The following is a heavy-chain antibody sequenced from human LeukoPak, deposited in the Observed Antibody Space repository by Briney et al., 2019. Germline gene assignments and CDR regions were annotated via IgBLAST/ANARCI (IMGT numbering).Heavy chain of an antibody. Sequence: SETLSLTCAVYGGSFSGYYWSWIRQPPGKGLEWIGEINHSGSTNYNPSLKSRVTMSVDTSKNQFSLKLSSVTAADTAVYYCARVPFSGWYYYGMDVWGQGTTVTVSS. D-gene: IGHD6-19*01. V-gene: IGHV4-34*01. CDR1: GGSFSGYY. CDR3: ARVPFSGWYYYGMDV. J-gene: IGHJ6*02. CDR2: INHSGST.